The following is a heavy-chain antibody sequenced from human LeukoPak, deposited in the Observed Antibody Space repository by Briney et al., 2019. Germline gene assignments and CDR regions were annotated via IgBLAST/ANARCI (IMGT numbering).Heavy chain of an antibody. J-gene: IGHJ4*02. CDR1: GGSFSTYC. Sequence: KPSETLSLTCTVSGGSFSTYCWSWIRPPPGKGLEWIGYIYYSGTTNYNPSLKSRVTITVDTSKNQFSLKLSSVTAADTAVYYCARLRYSSGQDYWGQGTLVTVSS. CDR3: ARLRYSSGQDY. V-gene: IGHV4-59*01. CDR2: IYYSGTT. D-gene: IGHD6-19*01.